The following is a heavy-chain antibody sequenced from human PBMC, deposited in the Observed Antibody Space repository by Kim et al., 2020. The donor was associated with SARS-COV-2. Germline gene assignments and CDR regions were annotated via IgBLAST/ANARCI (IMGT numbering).Heavy chain of an antibody. CDR2: IYYSGST. CDR1: GGSISSSSYY. J-gene: IGHJ2*01. Sequence: SETLSLTCTVSGGSISSSSYYWGWIRQPPGKGLEWIGSIYYSGSTYYNPSLKSRVTISVDTSKNQFSLKLSSVTAADTAVYYCARDIRYFDWLLLRDDPLTGYFDLWGRGTLVTVSS. V-gene: IGHV4-39*07. CDR3: ARDIRYFDWLLLRDDPLTGYFDL. D-gene: IGHD3-9*01.